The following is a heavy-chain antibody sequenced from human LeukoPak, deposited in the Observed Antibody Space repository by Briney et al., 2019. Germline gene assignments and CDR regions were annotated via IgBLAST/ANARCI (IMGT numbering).Heavy chain of an antibody. V-gene: IGHV1-2*02. CDR1: GYTFTGYY. Sequence: GASVKVSCKASGYTFTGYYMHWVRQAPGQGLEWMGWINPNSGGTNYAQKFQGRVTMTTDTSTSTAYMELRSLRSDDTAVYYCARFTPRLTREKFDYWGQGTLVTVSS. CDR3: ARFTPRLTREKFDY. J-gene: IGHJ4*02. CDR2: INPNSGGT. D-gene: IGHD2-2*01.